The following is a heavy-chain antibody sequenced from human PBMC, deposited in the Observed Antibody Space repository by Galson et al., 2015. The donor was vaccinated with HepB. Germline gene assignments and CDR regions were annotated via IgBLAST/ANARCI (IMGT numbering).Heavy chain of an antibody. D-gene: IGHD6-19*01. V-gene: IGHV1-18*04. J-gene: IGHJ4*02. CDR2: ISAYNGNT. CDR3: ARDYANVWIAVAGRSPYYFDY. Sequence: SVKVSCKASGYTFTSYGTSWVRQPPGQGLEWMGWISAYNGNTNYAQKLQGRVTMTTDTSTSTAYMELRSLRSDGTAVYYCARDYANVWIAVAGRSPYYFDYWGQGTLVTVSS. CDR1: GYTFTSYG.